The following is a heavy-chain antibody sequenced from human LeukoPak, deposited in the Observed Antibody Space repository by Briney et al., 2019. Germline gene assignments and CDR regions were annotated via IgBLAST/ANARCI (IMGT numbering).Heavy chain of an antibody. D-gene: IGHD6-6*01. CDR2: MNPNSGNT. CDR1: GYTFTSYD. J-gene: IGHJ5*02. Sequence: ASVKVSCKASGYTFTSYDINWVRQATGHGLEWLGWMNPNSGNTGYAQKFQGRVTMTRNTSISTAYMELSSLRSEDTAAYYCARGSGIAARPRYWFDPWGQGTLVTVSS. CDR3: ARGSGIAARPRYWFDP. V-gene: IGHV1-8*01.